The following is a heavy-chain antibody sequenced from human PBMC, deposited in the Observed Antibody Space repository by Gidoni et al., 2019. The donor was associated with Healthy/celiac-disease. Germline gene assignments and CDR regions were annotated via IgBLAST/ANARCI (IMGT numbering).Heavy chain of an antibody. CDR3: ARDVGSGGYCSSTSCPGDY. CDR2: TSAYTGNT. V-gene: IGHV1-18*01. CDR1: GYTYTSHG. D-gene: IGHD2-2*01. Sequence: QVQLVQSGGEVKQPGASVKVSCRASGYTYTSHGISWVRPAPGQGLEWMGWTSAYTGNTNYAQKLQGRVTMTTDTSTSTAYMELRSLRSDDTAVYYCARDVGSGGYCSSTSCPGDYWGQGPLVTVSS. J-gene: IGHJ4*02.